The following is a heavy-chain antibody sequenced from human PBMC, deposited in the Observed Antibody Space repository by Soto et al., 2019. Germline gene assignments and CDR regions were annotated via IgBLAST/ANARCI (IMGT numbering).Heavy chain of an antibody. Sequence: QVQLVQSGAEVKKPGASVRVSCATSGYRFTTYYIHWVRQAPGQGLEWMGRINLDTGGTTYAQKFQGRVTMTRDTSISTAFMEVSSLKSDDTALYYCARPLEPYCGGGDCYSFAYWGQGSLVAVST. CDR3: ARPLEPYCGGGDCYSFAY. J-gene: IGHJ4*02. CDR1: GYRFTTYY. CDR2: INLDTGGT. D-gene: IGHD2-15*01. V-gene: IGHV1-2*06.